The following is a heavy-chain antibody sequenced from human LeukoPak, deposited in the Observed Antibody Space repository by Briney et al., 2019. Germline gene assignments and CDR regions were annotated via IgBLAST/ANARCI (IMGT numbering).Heavy chain of an antibody. CDR3: AKVALGYCSGSSCYYFDY. CDR1: GFTFSGYA. D-gene: IGHD2-15*01. V-gene: IGHV3-23*01. CDR2: INAFGAMT. J-gene: IGHJ4*02. Sequence: PGGSLRLSCEASGFTFSGYAMSWVRQAPGKGLEWVPSINAFGAMTYYADSVKGRFTISRDNSKNTLYLQMNSLRAEDTALYYCAKVALGYCSGSSCYYFDYGGQGTLVTVSS.